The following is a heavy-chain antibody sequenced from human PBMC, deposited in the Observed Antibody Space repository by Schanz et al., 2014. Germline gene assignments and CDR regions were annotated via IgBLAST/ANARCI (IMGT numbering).Heavy chain of an antibody. CDR3: AREDCSATSCYFRY. V-gene: IGHV3-33*01. J-gene: IGHJ4*02. CDR2: IWHDGSGK. CDR1: GFTFNNYG. Sequence: QVQVVESGGGVVQPGRSLRLSCVASGFTFNNYGMHWVRQAPGKGPGWVAVIWHDGSGKYYADSVKGRFTISRDNSKNTLYLEMNSLRAEDTAVYYCAREDCSATSCYFRYWGQGTLVTVSS. D-gene: IGHD2-21*01.